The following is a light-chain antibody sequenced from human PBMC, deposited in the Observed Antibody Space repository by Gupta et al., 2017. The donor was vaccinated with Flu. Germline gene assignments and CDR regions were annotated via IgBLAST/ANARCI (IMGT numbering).Light chain of an antibody. V-gene: IGKV3-15*01. CDR1: QSVRHN. J-gene: IGKJ1*01. CDR3: QQYHERPWT. CDR2: GAS. Sequence: EIVMTQAPDTLSLSPGEGVTLSCRASQSVRHNLAWYQQRPGQAPRLVLYGASMRATDIADRFSGGGSGTEFSLTISSLQSEDFATYYCQQYHERPWTFGQGTRVEI.